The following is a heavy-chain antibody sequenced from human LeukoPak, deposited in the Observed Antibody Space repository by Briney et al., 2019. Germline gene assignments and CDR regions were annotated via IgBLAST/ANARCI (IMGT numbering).Heavy chain of an antibody. J-gene: IGHJ6*02. Sequence: SGTLSLTCVVSGGSISSSNWWSWVRQPPGKGLEWIGEIYHSGSTNYNPSLKSRVTISVDKSKNQFSLKLSSVTAADTAVYYCARVPSPTGRVYGMDVWGQGTTVTVSS. CDR2: IYHSGST. D-gene: IGHD1-1*01. CDR1: GGSISSSNW. CDR3: ARVPSPTGRVYGMDV. V-gene: IGHV4-4*02.